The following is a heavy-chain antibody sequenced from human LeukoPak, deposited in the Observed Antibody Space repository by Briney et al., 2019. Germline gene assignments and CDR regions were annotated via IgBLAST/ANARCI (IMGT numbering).Heavy chain of an antibody. CDR2: ISAYNGNT. Sequence: ASVKVSCKASGGTFSSYAISWVRQAPGQGLEWMGGISAYNGNTNYAQKLQGRVTMTTDTSTSTAYMELRSLRSDDTAVYYCARLYYGSGSLDYWGQGTLVTVSS. V-gene: IGHV1-18*01. D-gene: IGHD3-10*01. CDR1: GGTFSSYA. CDR3: ARLYYGSGSLDY. J-gene: IGHJ4*02.